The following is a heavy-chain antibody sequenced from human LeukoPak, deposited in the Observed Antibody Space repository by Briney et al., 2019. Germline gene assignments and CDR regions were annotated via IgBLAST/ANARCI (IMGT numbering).Heavy chain of an antibody. CDR2: IAYSGIT. Sequence: SETLSLICTVSGDSISSHYLSWIRQPPGKGLEWIGYIAYSGITNYNPSLKGRVTLLVDTSKNQFSLRLSSVTAADTAVYYCARDVVTSSPGSWFDPWGQGTLVTVSS. CDR3: ARDVVTSSPGSWFDP. CDR1: GDSISSHY. D-gene: IGHD6-13*01. V-gene: IGHV4-59*11. J-gene: IGHJ5*02.